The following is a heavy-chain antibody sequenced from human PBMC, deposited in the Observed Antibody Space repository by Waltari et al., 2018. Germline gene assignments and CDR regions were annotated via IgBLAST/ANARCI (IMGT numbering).Heavy chain of an antibody. CDR2: INTSGST. CDR3: ARGGLGGDYAFDP. V-gene: IGHV4-4*08. CDR1: GFMFSSYA. Sequence: VQLAASGGGLVQPGGSLRLSCVASGFMFSSYAMNWVRQAPGKGLEWSGSINTSGSTNYNPSRKSRVTISVDTSKNQFSRKLSSVTAADPAVYYCARGGLGGDYAFDPWGQGTLVTVSS. J-gene: IGHJ5*02. D-gene: IGHD4-17*01.